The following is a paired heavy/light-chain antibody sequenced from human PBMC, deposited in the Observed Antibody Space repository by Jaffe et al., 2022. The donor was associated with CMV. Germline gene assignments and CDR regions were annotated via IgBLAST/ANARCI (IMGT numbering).Heavy chain of an antibody. D-gene: IGHD3-22*01. CDR1: GFTFSSYS. V-gene: IGHV3-48*02. CDR3: ARGPHITMIVVVQADDAFDI. Sequence: EVQLVESGGGLVQPGGSLRLSCAASGFTFSSYSMNWVRQAPGKGLEWVSYISSSSSTIYYADSVKGRFTISRDNAKNSLYLQMNSLRDEDTAVYYCARGPHITMIVVVQADDAFDIWGQGTMVTVSS. CDR2: ISSSSSTI. J-gene: IGHJ3*02.
Light chain of an antibody. Sequence: DIQMTQSPSTLSASVGDRVTITCRASQSISSWLAWYQQKPGKAPKLLIYKASSLESGVPSRFSGSGSGTEFTLTISSLQPDDFATYYCQQYNSYSKTFGQGTKVEIK. CDR3: QQYNSYSKT. CDR1: QSISSW. V-gene: IGKV1-5*03. J-gene: IGKJ1*01. CDR2: KAS.